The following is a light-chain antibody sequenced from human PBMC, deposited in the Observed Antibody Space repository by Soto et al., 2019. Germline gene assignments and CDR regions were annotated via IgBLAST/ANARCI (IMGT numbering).Light chain of an antibody. J-gene: IGLJ1*01. CDR3: TSYTTSSTRV. CDR2: EVT. Sequence: QSALTQPASVSGSPGQSIAISCTGTSSDVGIYNYVSWYQQHPGKVPKLIIYEVTNRPSGVSNRFSGSKSGNTASLIIPGLQAEDEADYYCTSYTTSSTRVFGTGTKVTVL. V-gene: IGLV2-14*01. CDR1: SSDVGIYNY.